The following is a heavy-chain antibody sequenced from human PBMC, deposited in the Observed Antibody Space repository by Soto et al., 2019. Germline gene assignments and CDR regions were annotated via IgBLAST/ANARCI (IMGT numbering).Heavy chain of an antibody. CDR1: GGSFSGYY. Sequence: PSETLSLTCAVYGGSFSGYYWSWIRQPPGKGLEWIGEINHSGSTNYNPSLKSRVTISVDTSKNQFSLKLSSVTAADTAVYYCARCGIEWELLYYYYGMDVWGQGTTVTVS. J-gene: IGHJ6*02. CDR2: INHSGST. V-gene: IGHV4-34*01. D-gene: IGHD1-26*01. CDR3: ARCGIEWELLYYYYGMDV.